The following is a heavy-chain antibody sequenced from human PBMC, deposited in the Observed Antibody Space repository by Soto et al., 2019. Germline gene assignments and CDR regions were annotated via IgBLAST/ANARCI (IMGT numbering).Heavy chain of an antibody. CDR1: GFTFSSYW. Sequence: PVVSLRISCAASGFTFSSYWMSWVRQAPGKELEWVANIKQDGSEKYYVDSVKGRFTISRDNAKNSLYLQMNSLRAEDTAVYYCARDTYYYDSSGSKFDYWGQGTLVTVSS. CDR2: IKQDGSEK. J-gene: IGHJ4*02. CDR3: ARDTYYYDSSGSKFDY. V-gene: IGHV3-7*03. D-gene: IGHD3-22*01.